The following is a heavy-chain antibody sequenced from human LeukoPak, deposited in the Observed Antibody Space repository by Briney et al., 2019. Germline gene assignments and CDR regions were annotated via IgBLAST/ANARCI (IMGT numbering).Heavy chain of an antibody. J-gene: IGHJ4*02. V-gene: IGHV3-30*04. Sequence: GGSLRLSCAGSGFTFRSYAIHWVRQASGKGLEWVAVISYDGSNKYYADSVKGRFTISRDNSRNTVYLQMNSLRPEDTAVYSCARDLVGYGGGFDYWGQGTLVTVSS. D-gene: IGHD4-23*01. CDR3: ARDLVGYGGGFDY. CDR1: GFTFRSYA. CDR2: ISYDGSNK.